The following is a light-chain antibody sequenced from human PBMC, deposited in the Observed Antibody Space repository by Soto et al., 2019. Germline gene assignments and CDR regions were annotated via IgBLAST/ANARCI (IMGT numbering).Light chain of an antibody. J-gene: IGKJ1*01. V-gene: IGKV3-20*01. CDR2: GAS. Sequence: EFVLTQSPGTLSLSPGERATLSCRASQSVSSNYLAWYQQRPGQAPRLLIYGASSRATGIPDRFSGSGSGTDFTLTISRLEAEDFAVYYCQQYGSSSWTFGQGTKVDIK. CDR1: QSVSSNY. CDR3: QQYGSSSWT.